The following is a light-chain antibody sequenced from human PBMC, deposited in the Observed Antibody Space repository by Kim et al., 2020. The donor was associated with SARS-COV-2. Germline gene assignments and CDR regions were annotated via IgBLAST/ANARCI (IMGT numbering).Light chain of an antibody. Sequence: SPVESAIVSCSASQSVNNNYLAWYYQKPGQSPRLLIYGASRRATGIPDRFSGSGSGTDFTLSISRLEPEDLAVYYCHQYGRSPQTFGQGTKVDIK. CDR3: HQYGRSPQT. V-gene: IGKV3-20*01. CDR2: GAS. J-gene: IGKJ1*01. CDR1: QSVNNNY.